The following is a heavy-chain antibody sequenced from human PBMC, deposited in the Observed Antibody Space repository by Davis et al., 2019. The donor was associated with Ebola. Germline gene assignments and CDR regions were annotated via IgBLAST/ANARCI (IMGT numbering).Heavy chain of an antibody. CDR3: AKSLNSYIWGSYRSLDYGMDV. Sequence: PGGSLRLSCAASGFTVSSNYMSWVRQAPGKGLEWVSAISGSGGSTYYADSVKGRFTISRDNSKNTLYLQMNSLRAEDTAVYYCAKSLNSYIWGSYRSLDYGMDVWGQGTTVTVSS. V-gene: IGHV3-23*01. CDR2: ISGSGGST. D-gene: IGHD3-16*02. J-gene: IGHJ6*02. CDR1: GFTVSSNY.